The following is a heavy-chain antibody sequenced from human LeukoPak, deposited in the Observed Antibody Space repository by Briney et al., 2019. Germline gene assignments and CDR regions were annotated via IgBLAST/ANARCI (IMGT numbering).Heavy chain of an antibody. V-gene: IGHV3-72*01. Sequence: GGSLRLSCAASGFTLSDYYMDWVRQAPGKGLEWVGRIRNKANSYTTEYAASVKGRFTISRDDSKNSVYLQMNSLKTEDTAVYYCARGRNSFDYWGQGTLVTVSS. J-gene: IGHJ4*02. CDR1: GFTLSDYY. CDR3: ARGRNSFDY. D-gene: IGHD1-7*01. CDR2: IRNKANSYTT.